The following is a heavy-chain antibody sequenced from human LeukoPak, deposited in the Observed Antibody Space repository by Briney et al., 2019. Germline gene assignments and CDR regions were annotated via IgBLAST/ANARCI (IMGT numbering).Heavy chain of an antibody. CDR3: AKDRLLNCRGDCYIFDY. V-gene: IGHV3-23*01. CDR2: ICGSGDST. J-gene: IGHJ4*02. CDR1: GFTLRTYV. D-gene: IGHD2-21*02. Sequence: GGSLRLSCVASGFTLRTYVMNWVRPTPGEGLEWGSRICGSGDSTFYAYCVRGRFSISRDNSKHTLYLQVNGLRTEDTAVYYCAKDRLLNCRGDCYIFDYWGRGTVVTVPP.